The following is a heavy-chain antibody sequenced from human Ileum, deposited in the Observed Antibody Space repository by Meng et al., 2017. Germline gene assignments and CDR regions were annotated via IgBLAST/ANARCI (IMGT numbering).Heavy chain of an antibody. CDR2: IYTSGST. Sequence: SETLSLTCTVSGGSISSYYWSWIRQPAGKGLEWIGRIYTSGSTNYNPSLKSRVTMPVDTSKNQFSLKLSSVTAADTAVYYCAREWGDTYYYDSSGYFNYWGQGTLVTVSS. D-gene: IGHD3-22*01. J-gene: IGHJ4*02. CDR1: GGSISSYY. V-gene: IGHV4-4*07. CDR3: AREWGDTYYYDSSGYFNY.